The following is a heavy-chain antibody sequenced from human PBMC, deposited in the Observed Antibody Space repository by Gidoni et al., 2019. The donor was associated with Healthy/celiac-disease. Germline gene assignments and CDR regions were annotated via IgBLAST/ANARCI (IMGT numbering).Heavy chain of an antibody. CDR1: GFTFDDYA. Sequence: EVQLVESGGGLVQPGRSLRLSCAASGFTFDDYAMHWVRQAPGKGLEWVSGISWNSGSIGYADSVKGRFTIARDNAKNSLYLQMNSLRAEDTALYYCAPEGYNMGGWGQGTLVTVSS. V-gene: IGHV3-9*01. CDR2: ISWNSGSI. J-gene: IGHJ4*02. D-gene: IGHD5-18*01. CDR3: APEGYNMGG.